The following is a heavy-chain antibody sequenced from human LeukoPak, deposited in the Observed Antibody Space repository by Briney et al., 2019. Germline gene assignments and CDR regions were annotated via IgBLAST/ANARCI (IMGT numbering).Heavy chain of an antibody. CDR2: ISSSGGST. V-gene: IGHV3-23*01. J-gene: IGHJ4*02. CDR1: GFTFSSYA. Sequence: PGGSLRLSCAASGFTFSSYAMSWVPRAPGKGLEWVSSISSSGGSTYYADSVKGRFTVSRDNSKNTLYLEMRSLRAEDTAVYYCANQARRTGYYFDNWGQGTLVTVSS. CDR3: ANQARRTGYYFDN.